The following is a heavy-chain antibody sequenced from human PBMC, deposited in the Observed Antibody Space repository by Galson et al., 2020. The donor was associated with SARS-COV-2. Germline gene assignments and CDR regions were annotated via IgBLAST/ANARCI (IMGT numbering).Heavy chain of an antibody. CDR2: MNPNSGNT. J-gene: IGHJ4*02. D-gene: IGHD6-19*01. CDR1: GYTFTSYD. Sequence: ASVKVSCKASGYTFTSYDINWVRQATGQGLEWMGWMNPNSGNTGYAQKFQGRVTMTRNTSISTAYMELSSLRSEDTAVYYCARGIPRQWLVSLYYFDYWGQGTLVTVSS. CDR3: ARGIPRQWLVSLYYFDY. V-gene: IGHV1-8*01.